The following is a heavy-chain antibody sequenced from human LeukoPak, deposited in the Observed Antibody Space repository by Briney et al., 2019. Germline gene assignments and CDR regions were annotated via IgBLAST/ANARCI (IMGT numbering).Heavy chain of an antibody. CDR2: MNPNSGNT. D-gene: IGHD4-23*01. V-gene: IGHV1-8*01. Sequence: ASVRVSCKASGYTFTSYDINWVRQATGQGLEWMGWMNPNSGNTGYAQKFQGRVTMTRNTSISTAYMELSSLRSEDTAVYHCARGHLIRTYGGSHFNYWGQGTLVTVSS. CDR3: ARGHLIRTYGGSHFNY. J-gene: IGHJ4*02. CDR1: GYTFTSYD.